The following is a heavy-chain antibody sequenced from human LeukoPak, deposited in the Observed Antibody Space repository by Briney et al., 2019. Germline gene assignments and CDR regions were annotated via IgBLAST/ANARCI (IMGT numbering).Heavy chain of an antibody. CDR2: IYYSGST. Sequence: PSETLSLSCTVPGGSISSYYWSWIRQPPGKGLEWIGYIYYSGSTNYNPSLKSRVTISVDTSKNQFSLKLSSVTAADTAVYYCASSPWVPGTTRRPYYYYGMDVWGQGTTVTVSS. J-gene: IGHJ6*02. CDR3: ASSPWVPGTTRRPYYYYGMDV. CDR1: GGSISSYY. D-gene: IGHD2-2*01. V-gene: IGHV4-59*12.